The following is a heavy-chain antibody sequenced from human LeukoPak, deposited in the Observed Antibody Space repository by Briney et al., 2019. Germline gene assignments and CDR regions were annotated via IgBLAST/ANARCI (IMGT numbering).Heavy chain of an antibody. D-gene: IGHD1-26*01. CDR1: GGTFSSYA. J-gene: IGHJ4*02. CDR3: ATDLPGSGSYYFLLAF. V-gene: IGHV1-69*13. CDR2: IIPIFGTA. Sequence: SVKVSCKASGGTFSSYAISWVRQAPGQGLEWMGGIIPIFGTANYAQKFQGRVTITADESTSTAYMELSSLRSEDTAVYYCATDLPGSGSYYFLLAFWGQGTLVTVSS.